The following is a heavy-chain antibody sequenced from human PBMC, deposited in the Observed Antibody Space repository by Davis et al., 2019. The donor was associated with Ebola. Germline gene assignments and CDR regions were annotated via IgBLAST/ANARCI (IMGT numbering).Heavy chain of an antibody. CDR1: GFTFRSYE. CDR3: AGGSGYIEDSSFDS. D-gene: IGHD6-13*01. CDR2: ISSSGRAT. V-gene: IGHV3-48*03. J-gene: IGHJ4*02. Sequence: GESPKIPCVAPGFTFRSYEMNWVRQAPGKGLEWVSYISSSGRATYYADSVKGRFTISRDNAKNSLDLQMNSLRAEDTAVYYCAGGSGYIEDSSFDSWGQGILVTVSS.